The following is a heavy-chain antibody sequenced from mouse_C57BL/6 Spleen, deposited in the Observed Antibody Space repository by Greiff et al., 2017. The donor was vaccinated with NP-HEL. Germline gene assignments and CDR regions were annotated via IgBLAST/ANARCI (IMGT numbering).Heavy chain of an antibody. CDR3: ARPAVVARYFDV. CDR2: IYPGDGDT. Sequence: VKLMESGPELVKPGASVKISCKASGYAFSSSWMNWVKQRPGKGLEWIGRIYPGDGDTNYNGKFKGKATLTADKSSSTAYMQLSSLTSEDSAVYFCARPAVVARYFDVWGTGTTVTVSS. CDR1: GYAFSSSW. V-gene: IGHV1-82*01. J-gene: IGHJ1*03. D-gene: IGHD1-1*01.